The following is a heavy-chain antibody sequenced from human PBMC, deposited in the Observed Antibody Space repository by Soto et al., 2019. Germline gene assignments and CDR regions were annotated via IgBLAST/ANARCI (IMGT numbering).Heavy chain of an antibody. CDR2: INPNSGGT. D-gene: IGHD2-2*01. Sequence: ASLQVSWQECRYTLTGCYMCWVRQEQGHGLEWMGWINPNSGGTSYAQKFQGRVTMTRDTSISTAYMELSRLRSDDTAVYYCARDLGDIVVVPAANNWFDPWGQGNLVSVSS. CDR3: ARDLGDIVVVPAANNWFDP. J-gene: IGHJ5*02. CDR1: RYTLTGCY. V-gene: IGHV1-2*02.